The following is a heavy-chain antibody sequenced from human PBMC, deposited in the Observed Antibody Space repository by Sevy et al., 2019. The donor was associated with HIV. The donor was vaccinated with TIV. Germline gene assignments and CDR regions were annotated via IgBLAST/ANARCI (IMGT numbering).Heavy chain of an antibody. V-gene: IGHV3-21*01. CDR2: ISSTGNYI. Sequence: GGSPRLSCADSGFTFSSYTMNWVRQAPGKGLEWVSSISSTGNYIYYADSLKGRFSISRDNAKNSLYLQMNSLRAEDTAGYYCARGSHDYGDYDRDVGFDYWGQGTLVTVSS. CDR1: GFTFSSYT. D-gene: IGHD4-17*01. J-gene: IGHJ4*02. CDR3: ARGSHDYGDYDRDVGFDY.